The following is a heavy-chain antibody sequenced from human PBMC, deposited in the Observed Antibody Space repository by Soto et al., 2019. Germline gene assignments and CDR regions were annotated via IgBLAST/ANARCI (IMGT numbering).Heavy chain of an antibody. CDR1: CYTFTSYG. J-gene: IGHJ4*02. D-gene: IGHD2-15*01. V-gene: IGHV1-18*01. CDR2: ISAYNGNT. CDR3: ARVDCSGGSCRKPDFDY. Sequence: ASVKVSCQASCYTFTSYGISWVRQAPGQGLEWMGWISAYNGNTNYAQKLQGRVTMTTDTSTSTAYMELRSLRSDDTAVYYCARVDCSGGSCRKPDFDYWGQGTLVTVSS.